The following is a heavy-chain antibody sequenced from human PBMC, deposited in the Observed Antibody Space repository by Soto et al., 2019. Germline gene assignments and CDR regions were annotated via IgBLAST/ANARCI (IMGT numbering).Heavy chain of an antibody. J-gene: IGHJ6*03. CDR3: AKEEGYCSGGSCYPGPYYYYYYYMDV. V-gene: IGHV3-23*01. D-gene: IGHD2-15*01. CDR2: ISGSGGSS. CDR1: GFTFSSYA. Sequence: GGSLRLSCAASGFTFSSYAMSWVRQAPGKGLEWVSAISGSGGSSYYADSVKGRFTISRDNSKNTLYLQMNGLRAEDTAVYYCAKEEGYCSGGSCYPGPYYYYYYYMDVWGKGTTVTVSS.